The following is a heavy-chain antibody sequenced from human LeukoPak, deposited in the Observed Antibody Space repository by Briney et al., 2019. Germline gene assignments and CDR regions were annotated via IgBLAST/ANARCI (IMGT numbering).Heavy chain of an antibody. V-gene: IGHV3-33*01. J-gene: IGHJ5*02. CDR2: IWYDGSKK. CDR1: GFTFSSYG. CDR3: VRYTINRLDP. D-gene: IGHD2-2*02. Sequence: PGRSLTLSCAASGFTFSSYGMHWVRQAPGKGLEWVAVIWYDGSKKYYADSVKGRFTISRDNSKNTLNLQMNSLRAEDTAVYYCVRYTINRLDPWGQGTLVTVSS.